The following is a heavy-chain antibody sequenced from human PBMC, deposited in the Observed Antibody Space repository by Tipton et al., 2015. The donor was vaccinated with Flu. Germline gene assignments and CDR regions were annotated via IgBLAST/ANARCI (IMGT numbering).Heavy chain of an antibody. D-gene: IGHD1-14*01. Sequence: TLSLTCTVSGGSISSGGYYWSWIRQHPGKGLEWIGYIYYSGSTYYNPSLKSRVTISVDTSKNQFSLKLSSVTAAGTAVYYCALTGRGLYYYYYGMDVWGQGTTVTVSS. J-gene: IGHJ6*02. V-gene: IGHV4-31*03. CDR3: ALTGRGLYYYYYGMDV. CDR1: GGSISSGGYY. CDR2: IYYSGST.